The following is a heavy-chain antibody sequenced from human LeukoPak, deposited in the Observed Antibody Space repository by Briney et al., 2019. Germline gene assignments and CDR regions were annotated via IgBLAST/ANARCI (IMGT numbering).Heavy chain of an antibody. CDR1: GGSISSYY. Sequence: SETLSLTCTVSGGSISSYYWSWIRQPPGKGLEWIGYIYYSGSTNYNPSLKSRVTISVDTSKNQFSLKLSSVPAADTAVYYCARSDRRYYYYMDVWGKGTTVTVSS. J-gene: IGHJ6*03. CDR3: ARSDRRYYYYMDV. D-gene: IGHD1-14*01. CDR2: IYYSGST. V-gene: IGHV4-59*01.